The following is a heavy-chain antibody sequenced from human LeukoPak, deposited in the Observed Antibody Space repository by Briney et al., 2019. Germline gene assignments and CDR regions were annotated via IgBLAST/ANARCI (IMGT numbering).Heavy chain of an antibody. CDR3: ARFGSSRAYAFDI. Sequence: PGGSLRLSCAASGFTFSSYWMSWVRQAPGKGLEWVANIKQDGSEKYYVDSVKGRFTISRDNAKNSLYLQMNSLRAEGTAVYYCARFGSSRAYAFDIWGQGTMVTVSS. D-gene: IGHD6-13*01. CDR2: IKQDGSEK. CDR1: GFTFSSYW. J-gene: IGHJ3*02. V-gene: IGHV3-7*01.